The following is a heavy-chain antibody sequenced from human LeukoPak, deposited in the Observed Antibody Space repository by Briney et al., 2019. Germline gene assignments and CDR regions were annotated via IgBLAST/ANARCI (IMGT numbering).Heavy chain of an antibody. CDR3: AIQVGATRPGRGWFDP. D-gene: IGHD1-26*01. CDR2: FDPEDGET. V-gene: IGHV1-24*01. Sequence: ASVKVSCKVSGYTLTELSMHWVRQAPGKGLEWMGGFDPEDGETIYAQKFQGRVTMTEDTSTDTAYMELSSLRSEDTAVYYCAIQVGATRPGRGWFDPWGQGTLVTVSS. J-gene: IGHJ5*02. CDR1: GYTLTELS.